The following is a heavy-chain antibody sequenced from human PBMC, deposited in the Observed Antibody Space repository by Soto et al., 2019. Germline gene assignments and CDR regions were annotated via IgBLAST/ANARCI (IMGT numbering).Heavy chain of an antibody. V-gene: IGHV3-23*01. CDR1: GFTFSSYA. CDR2: ISGSGGST. CDR3: AKIRGALRYFDWLLYLGFDY. D-gene: IGHD3-9*01. Sequence: GGSLRLSCAASGFTFSSYAMSWVRQAPGKGLEWVSAISGSGGSTYYADSVKGRFTISRDNSKNTLYLQMNSLRAEDTAVYYCAKIRGALRYFDWLLYLGFDYWGQGTLVTVSS. J-gene: IGHJ4*02.